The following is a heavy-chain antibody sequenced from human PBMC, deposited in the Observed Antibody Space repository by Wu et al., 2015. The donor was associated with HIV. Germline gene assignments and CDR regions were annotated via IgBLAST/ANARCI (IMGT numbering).Heavy chain of an antibody. V-gene: IGHV1-18*01. CDR3: ARVQFDPNYYTYFDL. D-gene: IGHD4/OR15-4a*01. CDR1: YILTSNP. J-gene: IGHJ5*01. CDR2: MNPSNGHI. Sequence: QVKLVQSGAEVKRPGASVKVSCKASYILTSNPIGWVRQAPGQRLEWMGWMNPSNGHIQPAQKFQDRINMSTNNSAHTAYMELRSLTSDDAAIYFCARVQFDPNYYTYFDLWGQGTTGHCLL.